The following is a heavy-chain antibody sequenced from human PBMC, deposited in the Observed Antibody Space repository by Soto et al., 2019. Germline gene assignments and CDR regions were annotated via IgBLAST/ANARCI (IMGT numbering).Heavy chain of an antibody. CDR3: ARGGDTMVRGVIIFFYYGFDV. V-gene: IGHV4-38-2*01. J-gene: IGHJ6*02. Sequence: SKTLSLTCAVSGYSINNGYYWGWIRQPPGKGLEWIGSIYHSDTYYNPSLKSRVTISVDTSKNQFSLRLTTVTAADTAVYYCARGGDTMVRGVIIFFYYGFDVWGQGTTVTVSS. CDR1: GYSINNGYY. CDR2: IYHSDT. D-gene: IGHD3-10*01.